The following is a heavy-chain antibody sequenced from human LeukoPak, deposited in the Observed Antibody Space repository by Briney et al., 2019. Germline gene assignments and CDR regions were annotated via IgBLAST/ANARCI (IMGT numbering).Heavy chain of an antibody. D-gene: IGHD6-13*01. CDR3: ARAPAATGTIDY. CDR2: INHSGST. CDR1: GGSFSGHY. Sequence: PSETLSLTCAVYGGSFSGHYWTWIREPTGKGLEWIGEINHSGSTNYNPSLKSRVTISVDTSKKHFSLKLSSVTAADTAVYYCARAPAATGTIDYWGQGTLVTVSS. V-gene: IGHV4-34*01. J-gene: IGHJ4*02.